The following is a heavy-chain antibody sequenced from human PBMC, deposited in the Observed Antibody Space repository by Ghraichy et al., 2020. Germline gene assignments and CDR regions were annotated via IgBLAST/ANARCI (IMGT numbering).Heavy chain of an antibody. CDR1: GGSISSSSYY. D-gene: IGHD6-19*01. CDR2: IYYSGST. CDR3: ARHSGGSGWYAGGHDAFDI. Sequence: GSLRLSCTVSGGSISSSSYYWGWIRQPPGKGLEWIGSIYYSGSTYYNPSLKSRVTISVDTSKNQFSLKLSSVTAADTAVYYCARHSGGSGWYAGGHDAFDIWGQGTMVTVSS. V-gene: IGHV4-39*01. J-gene: IGHJ3*02.